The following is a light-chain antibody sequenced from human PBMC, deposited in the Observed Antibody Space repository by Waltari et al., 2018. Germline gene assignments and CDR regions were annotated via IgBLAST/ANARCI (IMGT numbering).Light chain of an antibody. Sequence: SSELTQDPAVSVALGQTVRITCLGASLRRYYPTWYQQKAGQAPILVIYGQNNRPSGIPDRFSGSYSGRTASLTITGAQAEDEADYYCSSRDSGAHRHVFGTGTKVTVL. CDR2: GQN. CDR3: SSRDSGAHRHV. CDR1: SLRRYY. V-gene: IGLV3-19*01. J-gene: IGLJ1*01.